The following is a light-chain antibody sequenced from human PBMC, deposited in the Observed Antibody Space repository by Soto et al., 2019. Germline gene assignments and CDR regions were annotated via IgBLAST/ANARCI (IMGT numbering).Light chain of an antibody. CDR2: GAS. Sequence: EIVMTQSPATLSVSPGERATLSCRASQSVNSNLAWYQQKPGQASRLLIYGASTKATVIPVTFSGSGSGTEFTLTITSLQCEDVAVYYFQQYNDWPLNCGGGNKVEIK. CDR1: QSVNSN. J-gene: IGKJ4*01. CDR3: QQYNDWPLN. V-gene: IGKV3-15*01.